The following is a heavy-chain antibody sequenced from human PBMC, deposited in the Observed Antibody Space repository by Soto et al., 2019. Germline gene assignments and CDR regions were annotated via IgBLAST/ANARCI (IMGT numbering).Heavy chain of an antibody. CDR3: AKDAVPYNGKWDWFDS. J-gene: IGHJ5*01. Sequence: DVQLLESGGGLVQPGGSLTLSCAASRFTFSDFAMSWVRQAPGKGLEWVSSIGGGGSDTYYADSVKGRFTISRDNSKNTLDLQMGSLRDEDTAVYYCAKDAVPYNGKWDWFDSWGQGTLVIVSS. CDR1: RFTFSDFA. V-gene: IGHV3-23*01. CDR2: IGGGGSDT. D-gene: IGHD1-20*01.